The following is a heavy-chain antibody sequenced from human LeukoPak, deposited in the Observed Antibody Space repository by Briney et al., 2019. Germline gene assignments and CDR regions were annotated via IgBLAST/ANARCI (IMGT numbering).Heavy chain of an antibody. CDR3: AKDAYDYVWGSYRVFDY. D-gene: IGHD3-16*02. Sequence: PGGSLRLSCAASGFTFSSYAMSWVRQAPGKGLEWVSAISGSGGSTYYADSVKGRFTISRDNSKNTLYLQMNSLRAEDTAVYYCAKDAYDYVWGSYRVFDYWGQGTLVTVSS. V-gene: IGHV3-23*01. CDR2: ISGSGGST. CDR1: GFTFSSYA. J-gene: IGHJ4*02.